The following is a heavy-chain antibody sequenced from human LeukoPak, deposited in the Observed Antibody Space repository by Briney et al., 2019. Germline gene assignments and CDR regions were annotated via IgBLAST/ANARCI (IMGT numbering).Heavy chain of an antibody. CDR3: ARVYYDSSGAFDV. J-gene: IGHJ3*01. CDR1: GGSFSGYY. D-gene: IGHD3-22*01. Sequence: SETLSLTCAVYGGSFSGYYWSWIRQPPGKGLEWIGGINHSGSTNYNPSLKSRVTISVDTSKNQFFLKLSSVTAADTAVYYCARVYYDSSGAFDVWGQGTMVTVSS. CDR2: INHSGST. V-gene: IGHV4-34*01.